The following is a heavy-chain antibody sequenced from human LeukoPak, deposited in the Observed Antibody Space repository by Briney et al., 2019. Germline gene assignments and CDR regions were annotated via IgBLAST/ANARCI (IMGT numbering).Heavy chain of an antibody. CDR2: IRYDGSNK. CDR3: ARDLVVATIMDY. D-gene: IGHD5-12*01. Sequence: GGSLRLSCAASGFTFSSYGMHWVRQAPGKGLEWVAFIRYDGSNKYYADSVKGRFTISRDNSKNTLYLQMNSLRAEDTAVYYCARDLVVATIMDYWGQGTLVTVSS. J-gene: IGHJ4*02. CDR1: GFTFSSYG. V-gene: IGHV3-30*02.